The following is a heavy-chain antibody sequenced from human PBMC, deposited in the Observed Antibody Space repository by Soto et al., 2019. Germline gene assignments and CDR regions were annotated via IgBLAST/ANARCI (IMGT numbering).Heavy chain of an antibody. V-gene: IGHV4-61*01. CDR3: ARTGFCSGGACYPNWFDP. Sequence: SETLSLTCTVSGGSVSSASYYWSWIRQPPGKGPEWIGYIYYIGSTRYNPSLKSRVTMSVDTSKDQFSLKLSSVTAADTAVYYCARTGFCSGGACYPNWFDPWGQGTLVTVSS. CDR2: IYYIGST. D-gene: IGHD2-15*01. CDR1: GGSVSSASYY. J-gene: IGHJ5*02.